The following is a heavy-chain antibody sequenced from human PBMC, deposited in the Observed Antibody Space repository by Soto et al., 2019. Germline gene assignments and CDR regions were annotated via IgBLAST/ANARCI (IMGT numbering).Heavy chain of an antibody. CDR1: GFTFSRFW. J-gene: IGHJ4*02. V-gene: IGHV3-7*03. D-gene: IGHD4-4*01. Sequence: PGGSLRLSCAASGFTFSRFWMSWVRQAPGKGLEWVANIKEDGSEKYYVDSVKGRFTISRDNAKNSLFLQMNSLRAEDTAVYFCTCHPRRGDYNKYARNYWGQGTQVTVSS. CDR2: IKEDGSEK. CDR3: TCHPRRGDYNKYARNY.